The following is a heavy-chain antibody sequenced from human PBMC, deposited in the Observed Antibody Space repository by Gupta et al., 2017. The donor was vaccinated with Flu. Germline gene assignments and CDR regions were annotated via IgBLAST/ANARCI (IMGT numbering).Heavy chain of an antibody. V-gene: IGHV3-23*01. J-gene: IGHJ6*03. CDR2: ISDSGGRT. Sequence: WVRQAPGKGLEWVSAISDSGGRTYYADSVKGRFTISRDNSKNTLQLQVNSLRAEDTAVYYCAKGQSSGAFYFYYMDVWGKGTTVTVSS. D-gene: IGHD3-10*01. CDR3: AKGQSSGAFYFYYMDV.